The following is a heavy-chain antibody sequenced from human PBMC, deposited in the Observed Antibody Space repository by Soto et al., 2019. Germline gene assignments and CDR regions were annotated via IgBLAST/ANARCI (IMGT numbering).Heavy chain of an antibody. CDR1: GFTFCSYL. V-gene: IGHV3-7*01. CDR2: IKQDGSEK. D-gene: IGHD2-15*01. CDR3: ARDRGYCSGGSCWYYFDY. J-gene: IGHJ4*02. Sequence: GGAPGLSCAAPGFTFCSYLISWGRPGPGEGVEWVANIKQDGSEKYYVDSVKGRFTIARDNAKNSLYLEMNSLRAEDTAVYYCARDRGYCSGGSCWYYFDYWGQGALVTASS.